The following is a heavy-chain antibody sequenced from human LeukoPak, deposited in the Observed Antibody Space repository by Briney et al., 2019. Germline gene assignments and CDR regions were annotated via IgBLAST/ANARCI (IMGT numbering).Heavy chain of an antibody. CDR1: GFTFSSYA. J-gene: IGHJ4*01. CDR3: AKVGYYDSSGYFDY. Sequence: VGSLRLSCAASGFTFSSYAMSWVRQAPGKGLEWVSAISGSGGSTYYADSVKGRFTISRDNSKNTLYLQMNSVRAEDTAVYYCAKVGYYDSSGYFDYWGQGTLVTVSS. CDR2: ISGSGGST. D-gene: IGHD3-22*01. V-gene: IGHV3-23*01.